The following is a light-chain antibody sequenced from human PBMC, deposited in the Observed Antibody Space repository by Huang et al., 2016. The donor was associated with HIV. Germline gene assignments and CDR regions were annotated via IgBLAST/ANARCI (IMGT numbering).Light chain of an antibody. Sequence: DIQMTQSPSSLSASVGDRVTITCRASQGISSSVAWYQQKPGKDPTLLLSAASKLESGVPSRFGGSGSETEYTLTINSLQPEDFATYHCQQYYITPYSFGQGTKLEIK. V-gene: IGKV1-NL1*01. CDR1: QGISSS. CDR2: AAS. CDR3: QQYYITPYS. J-gene: IGKJ2*01.